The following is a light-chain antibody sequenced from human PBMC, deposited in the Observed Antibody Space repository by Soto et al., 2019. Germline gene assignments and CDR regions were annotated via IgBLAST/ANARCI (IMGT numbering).Light chain of an antibody. Sequence: QSALTQPASASGSPGQSITISCTGTSSDVGDHNYVSWYQQQPGKAPKLMIYAVSNRPSGVSNRFSGSKSGNTASLTISGLQAEDEADYYCSSYTTSSTVIFGGGTKLTVL. J-gene: IGLJ2*01. CDR3: SSYTTSSTVI. CDR2: AVS. CDR1: SSDVGDHNY. V-gene: IGLV2-14*01.